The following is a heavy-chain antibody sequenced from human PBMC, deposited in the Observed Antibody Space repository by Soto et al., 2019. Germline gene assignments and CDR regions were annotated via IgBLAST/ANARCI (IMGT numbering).Heavy chain of an antibody. V-gene: IGHV5-51*01. D-gene: IGHD6-19*01. CDR2: IYPGDSDT. J-gene: IGHJ6*02. CDR1: GYSFTSYW. CDR3: ARAPPGIAVAGTLSYYHYGMDV. Sequence: GESLKISCKGSGYSFTSYWIGWVRQMPGKGLEWMGFIYPGDSDTRYSPSFQGQVTISADKSISTAYLQWSSLKASDTAMYYCARAPPGIAVAGTLSYYHYGMDVWGPGTTVTVSS.